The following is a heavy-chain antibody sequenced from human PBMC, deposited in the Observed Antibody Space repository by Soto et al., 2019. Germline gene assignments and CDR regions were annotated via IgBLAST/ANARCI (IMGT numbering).Heavy chain of an antibody. CDR3: ARGGLYDSSAYYTGY. V-gene: IGHV3-33*01. D-gene: IGHD3-22*01. CDR2: IWYDGSNK. J-gene: IGHJ4*02. Sequence: QVQLVESGGGVVQPGRSLRLSCAASGFTFSTYGMHWVRQAPGKGLEWVAVIWYDGSNKYYADSVKGRFTISRDNSKNTLSLQMNSLRAEDTAVYYCARGGLYDSSAYYTGYWGQGTLVTVSS. CDR1: GFTFSTYG.